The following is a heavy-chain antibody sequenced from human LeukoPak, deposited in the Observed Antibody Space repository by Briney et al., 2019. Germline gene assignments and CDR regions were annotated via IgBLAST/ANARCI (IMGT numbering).Heavy chain of an antibody. J-gene: IGHJ4*02. CDR3: ARGPYGDYVSPIAG. Sequence: PGGSLRLSCAASGFTFSSYSMNWVRQAPGKGLEWVANIKQDGSEKYYVDSVKGRFTISRDNAKNSLYLQMNSLRAEDTAVYYCARGPYGDYVSPIAGWGQGTLVTVSS. CDR2: IKQDGSEK. D-gene: IGHD4-17*01. CDR1: GFTFSSYS. V-gene: IGHV3-7*01.